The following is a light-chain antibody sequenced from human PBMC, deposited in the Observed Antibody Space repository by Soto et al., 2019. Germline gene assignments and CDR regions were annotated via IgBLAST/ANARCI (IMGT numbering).Light chain of an antibody. Sequence: EVVMTQSPATLSVSPGDRATLSCRASQNVDTNVAWYQQKPGQAPRLLVHSASTRATGIPTRFTGIGSGTDFTPTISGLQSDDFAVYYCQQYYNWPPYTFGQGTKLQIK. J-gene: IGKJ2*01. V-gene: IGKV3-15*01. CDR2: SAS. CDR1: QNVDTN. CDR3: QQYYNWPPYT.